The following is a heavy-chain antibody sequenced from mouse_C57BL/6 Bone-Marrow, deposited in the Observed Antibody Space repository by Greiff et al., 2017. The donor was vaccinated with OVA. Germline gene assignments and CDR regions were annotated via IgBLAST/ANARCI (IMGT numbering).Heavy chain of an antibody. CDR2: IHPNSGST. Sequence: QVQLQQSGAELVKPGASVKLSCKASGYTFTSYWMHWVKQRPGQGLEWIGMIHPNSGSTNYNEKFKSKATLTVDKSSSTAYMQLSSLTSEDSAVYYCARGGFYYYGSTLYYFDYWGQGTTLTVSS. CDR1: GYTFTSYW. CDR3: ARGGFYYYGSTLYYFDY. V-gene: IGHV1-64*01. D-gene: IGHD1-1*01. J-gene: IGHJ2*01.